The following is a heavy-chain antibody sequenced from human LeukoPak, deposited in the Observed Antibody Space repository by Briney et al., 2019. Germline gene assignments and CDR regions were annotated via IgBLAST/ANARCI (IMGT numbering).Heavy chain of an antibody. J-gene: IGHJ4*02. D-gene: IGHD3-22*01. CDR2: ISSSSSYI. V-gene: IGHV3-21*01. CDR3: ARDHDSSGYYRLDY. Sequence: GGSLRLSCAASGFTFSSYSMNWVRQAPGKGLEWVSPISSSSSYIYYADSVKGRFTISRDDAKNSLYLQMNSLRAEDTAVYYCARDHDSSGYYRLDYWGQGTLVTVSS. CDR1: GFTFSSYS.